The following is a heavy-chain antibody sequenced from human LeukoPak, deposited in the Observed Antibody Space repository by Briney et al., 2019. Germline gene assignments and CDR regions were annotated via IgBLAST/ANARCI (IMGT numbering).Heavy chain of an antibody. CDR3: ARDRGSGWYDFDY. J-gene: IGHJ4*02. CDR2: IFYSGST. V-gene: IGHV4-59*01. D-gene: IGHD6-19*01. CDR1: GGSISSYY. Sequence: SETLSLTCTVSGGSISSYYWSWIRQPPAKGLEWIGYIFYSGSTNYNPSLKSRVTISVDTSKNQFSLKLTSVTAADTAVYYCARDRGSGWYDFDYWGQGTLVTVSS.